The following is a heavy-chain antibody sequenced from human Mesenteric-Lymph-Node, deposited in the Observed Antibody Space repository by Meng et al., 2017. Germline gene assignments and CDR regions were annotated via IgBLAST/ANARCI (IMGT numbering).Heavy chain of an antibody. CDR3: ARLYCGGDCQPDY. Sequence: SLKISCTVSGFTFDDYAMHWVRQAPGKGLEWVSGISWNSGSIGYADSVKGRFTISRDNAKNSLYLQMSSLGAEDTAVYYCARLYCGGDCQPDYWGQGTLVTVSS. V-gene: IGHV3-9*01. J-gene: IGHJ4*02. CDR1: GFTFDDYA. CDR2: ISWNSGSI. D-gene: IGHD2-21*02.